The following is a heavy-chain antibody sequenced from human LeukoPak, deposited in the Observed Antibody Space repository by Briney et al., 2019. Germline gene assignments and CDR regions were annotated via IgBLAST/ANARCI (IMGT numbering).Heavy chain of an antibody. V-gene: IGHV4-39*01. CDR2: IYYSGST. CDR3: ARHEYSSSWDIFDY. D-gene: IGHD6-13*01. CDR1: GGSISSSSYY. Sequence: SETLSLTCTVSGGSISSSSYYWGWIRQPPGKGLEWIGSIYYSGSTYYNPSLKSRVTISVDTSKNQFSLKLSSVTAADTAVYYCARHEYSSSWDIFDYWGQGTLVTVSS. J-gene: IGHJ4*02.